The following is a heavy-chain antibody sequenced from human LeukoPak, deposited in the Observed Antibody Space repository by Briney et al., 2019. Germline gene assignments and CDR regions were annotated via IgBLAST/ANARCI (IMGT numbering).Heavy chain of an antibody. J-gene: IGHJ4*02. CDR2: ISSITSSYI. Sequence: PGGSLRLSCVASGFTFITYSMTWVRQAPGKGLEWVSSISSITSSYIHYADSVKGRFTISRDNVKNSLYLQMNSLRAEDTAVYYCARLGESTTDFDYWGQGTLVTVSS. D-gene: IGHD1-14*01. V-gene: IGHV3-21*01. CDR1: GFTFITYS. CDR3: ARLGESTTDFDY.